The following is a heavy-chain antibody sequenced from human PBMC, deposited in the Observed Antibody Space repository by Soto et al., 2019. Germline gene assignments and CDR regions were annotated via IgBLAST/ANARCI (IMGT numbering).Heavy chain of an antibody. V-gene: IGHV1-69*13. CDR3: ATALTVGYYDT. D-gene: IGHD3-22*01. Sequence: SVKVSCKASGGTFSSYAISWVRQAPGQGLEWMGGIIPIFGTANYAQKFQGRVTITADESTSTAYMELSSLRSEDPEVYYSATALTVGYYDTWGQGTLVTVSS. CDR1: GGTFSSYA. J-gene: IGHJ5*02. CDR2: IIPIFGTA.